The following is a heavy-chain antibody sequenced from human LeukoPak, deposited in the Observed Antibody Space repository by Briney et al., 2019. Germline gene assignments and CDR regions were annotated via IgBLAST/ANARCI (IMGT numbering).Heavy chain of an antibody. CDR1: GASISSGSYY. CDR3: ARVLVRGVIRILDAFDI. J-gene: IGHJ3*02. Sequence: SETLSLTCTVSGASISSGSYYWSWIRQPAGKGLEGIGRVFTSGSTAYNPFLKSRVTMSLDTSKNQFSLKLSSVTAADTAVYYCARVLVRGVIRILDAFDIWGQGTMVTVSS. D-gene: IGHD3-10*01. V-gene: IGHV4-61*02. CDR2: VFTSGST.